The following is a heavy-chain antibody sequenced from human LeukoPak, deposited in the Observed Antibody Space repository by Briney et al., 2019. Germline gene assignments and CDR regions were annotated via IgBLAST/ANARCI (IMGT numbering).Heavy chain of an antibody. D-gene: IGHD1-26*01. CDR2: ISDSGGSI. Sequence: GGSLRLSCAASGFTFSSYAMSWVRQAPGKGLEWVSTISDSGGSIYYADSVKGRFTISRDNAKNSLYLQMNSLRAEDTAVYYCAKGKWELQAWGQGTLVTVSS. CDR1: GFTFSSYA. V-gene: IGHV3-23*01. CDR3: AKGKWELQA. J-gene: IGHJ5*02.